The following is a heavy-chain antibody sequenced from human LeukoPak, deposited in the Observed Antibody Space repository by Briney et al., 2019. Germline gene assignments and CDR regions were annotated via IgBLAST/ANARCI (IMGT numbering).Heavy chain of an antibody. D-gene: IGHD3-16*02. Sequence: SETLSLTCTVSGGSVSSHYWSWIRQPPGKGLEWIGYIYYSGSTNYNPSLQSRVTMSIDTSQNQFSLKLTSVTAADTAVYYCARGQRGYSGELSGKNYYHMDVWGKGTTVTVSS. CDR3: ARGQRGYSGELSGKNYYHMDV. J-gene: IGHJ6*03. V-gene: IGHV4-59*02. CDR2: IYYSGST. CDR1: GGSVSSHY.